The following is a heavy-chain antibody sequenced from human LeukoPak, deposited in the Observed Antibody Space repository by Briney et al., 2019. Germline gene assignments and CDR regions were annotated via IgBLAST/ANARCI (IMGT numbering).Heavy chain of an antibody. V-gene: IGHV4-39*01. CDR3: ARLWGSRPLD. J-gene: IGHJ4*02. CDR1: GGSISSYY. CDR2: IYYSGST. D-gene: IGHD3-16*01. Sequence: SETLSLTCTVSGGSISSYYWGWIRQPPGKGLEWIGSIYYSGSTYYNPSLKSRVTISVDTSKNQFSLKLSSVTAADTAVYYCARLWGSRPLDWGQGTLVTVSS.